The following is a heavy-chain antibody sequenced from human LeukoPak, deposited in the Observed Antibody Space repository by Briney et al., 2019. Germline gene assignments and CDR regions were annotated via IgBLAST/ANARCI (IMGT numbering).Heavy chain of an antibody. J-gene: IGHJ4*02. CDR2: INPSGGST. Sequence: ASVKVSCKASGYTFTSYYMHWVRQAPGQGLEWMGIINPSGGSTSYAQKFQGRVTMTRDTSTSTVYMELSSLRSEDTAVYYCASLTALRPDYGDEQGYWGQGTLVTVSS. D-gene: IGHD4-17*01. CDR1: GYTFTSYY. CDR3: ASLTALRPDYGDEQGY. V-gene: IGHV1-46*01.